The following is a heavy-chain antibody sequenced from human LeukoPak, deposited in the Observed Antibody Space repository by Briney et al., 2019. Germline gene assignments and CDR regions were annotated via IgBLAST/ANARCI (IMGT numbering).Heavy chain of an antibody. D-gene: IGHD2-15*01. V-gene: IGHV4-34*01. CDR3: ARDRYCSGGSCTHDAFDI. Sequence: SETLSLTCAVYGGSFGGYYWSWSRQPPGKGLEWIGEINHSGSTNYNSSLKSRVTISVDTSKNQFSLKLSSVTAADTAVYYCARDRYCSGGSCTHDAFDIWGQGTMVTVSS. CDR2: INHSGST. CDR1: GGSFGGYY. J-gene: IGHJ3*02.